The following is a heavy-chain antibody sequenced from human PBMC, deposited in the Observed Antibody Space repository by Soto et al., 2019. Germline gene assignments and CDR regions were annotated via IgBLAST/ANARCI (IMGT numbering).Heavy chain of an antibody. V-gene: IGHV3-7*01. CDR3: ARDRGPPRYLYYGMDV. Sequence: PGGSLRLSCAASGFTFSTYWMSWVRQAPGKGLEWVGNIKQDGSGENYVDSVKGRFTIPRDNANHSLYLQMNSLRAEDTAVYYCARDRGPPRYLYYGMDVWGQGTTVTVSS. J-gene: IGHJ6*02. CDR2: IKQDGSGE. CDR1: GFTFSTYW. D-gene: IGHD3-10*01.